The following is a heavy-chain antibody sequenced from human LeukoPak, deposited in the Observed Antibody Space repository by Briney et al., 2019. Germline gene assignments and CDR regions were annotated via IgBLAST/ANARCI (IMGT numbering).Heavy chain of an antibody. CDR3: ARGCPGY. V-gene: IGHV4-34*01. J-gene: IGHJ4*02. Sequence: SETLSLTCAVYGGSFSDYYWTWIRQTPGKGLEWIGQISHSGTTSYNPSLKSRVTMSVDTSKNQFSLKLTSVTAADTAVYYCARGCPGYWGQETLVTVSS. CDR2: ISHSGTT. CDR1: GGSFSDYY.